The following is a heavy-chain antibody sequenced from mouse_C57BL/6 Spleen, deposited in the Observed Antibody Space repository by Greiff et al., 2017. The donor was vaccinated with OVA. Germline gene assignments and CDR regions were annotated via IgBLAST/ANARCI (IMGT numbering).Heavy chain of an antibody. Sequence: VQLQQSGAELVKPGASVKLSCKASGYAFSSYWMNWVRQRPGKGLEWIGTICPGDGYTNYKDKLKGKVTLSADNTSNNTYMQLSSLKSEDTAVYYCARESVWDGCAYWGQGTLVTVSA. J-gene: IGHJ3*01. CDR3: ARESVWDGCAY. D-gene: IGHD1-3*01. V-gene: IGHV1-80*01. CDR2: ICPGDGYT. CDR1: GYAFSSYW.